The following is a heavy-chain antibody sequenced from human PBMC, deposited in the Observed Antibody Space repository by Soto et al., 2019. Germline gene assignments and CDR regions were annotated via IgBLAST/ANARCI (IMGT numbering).Heavy chain of an antibody. CDR2: FESGGSI. Sequence: LRLSCAASGFSVRTNYMSWVRQAPGKGLDWVSVFESGGSIYYADSVKGRFIISRDYAKNTVDLQMNSLRVEDTAVYYCARAGVTPHFFDYWGQGTLVTVSS. J-gene: IGHJ4*02. CDR3: ARAGVTPHFFDY. D-gene: IGHD3-3*02. CDR1: GFSVRTNY. V-gene: IGHV3-53*01.